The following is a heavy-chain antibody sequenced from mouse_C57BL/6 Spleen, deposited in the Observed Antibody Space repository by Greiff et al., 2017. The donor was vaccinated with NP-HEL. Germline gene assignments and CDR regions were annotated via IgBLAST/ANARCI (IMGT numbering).Heavy chain of an antibody. CDR1: GYTFTDYE. V-gene: IGHV1-15*01. CDR3: TRPGGYDLAY. Sequence: VQLQQSGAELVRPGASVTLSCKASGYTFTDYEMHWVKQTPVHGLEWIGAIDPETGGTAYNQKFKGKAILTADKSSSTAYMELRSLTSEDSAVYYCTRPGGYDLAYWGQGTLVTVSA. CDR2: IDPETGGT. J-gene: IGHJ3*01. D-gene: IGHD2-3*01.